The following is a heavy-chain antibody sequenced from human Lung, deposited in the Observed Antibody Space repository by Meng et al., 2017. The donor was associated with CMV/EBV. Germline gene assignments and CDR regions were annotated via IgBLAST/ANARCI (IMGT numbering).Heavy chain of an antibody. D-gene: IGHD2-2*01. CDR3: AKDGAKYCSSTSCYFFDY. CDR1: GFTFSSYG. V-gene: IGHV3-30*02. J-gene: IGHJ4*02. Sequence: SXAASGFTFSSYGMHWVRQAPGKGLEWVAFIRYDGSNKYYADSVKGRFTISRDNSKNTLYLQMNSLRAEDTAVYYCAKDGAKYCSSTSCYFFDYWXQGTXVTVSS. CDR2: IRYDGSNK.